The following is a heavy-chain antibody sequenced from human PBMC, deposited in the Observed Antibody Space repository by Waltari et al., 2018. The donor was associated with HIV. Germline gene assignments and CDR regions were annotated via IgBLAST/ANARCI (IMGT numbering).Heavy chain of an antibody. V-gene: IGHV3-15*01. CDR2: IKSRTDGGTT. D-gene: IGHD3-10*01. CDR1: GFTFSNAW. Sequence: EVQLVESGGGLVKPGGSLRLSCAASGFTFSNAWMTWVRQAPGRGLEWVGRIKSRTDGGTTNYAAYATGRFSISWDDSKNTLYLQMNSLKTEDTAVYYCTTVPQTVIRGVFITKGMDVWGQGTTVTVSS. J-gene: IGHJ6*02. CDR3: TTVPQTVIRGVFITKGMDV.